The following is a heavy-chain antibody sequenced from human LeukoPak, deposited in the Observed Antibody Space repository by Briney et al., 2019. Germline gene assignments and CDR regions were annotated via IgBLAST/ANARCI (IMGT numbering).Heavy chain of an antibody. J-gene: IGHJ3*02. V-gene: IGHV4-39*02. D-gene: IGHD3-9*01. CDR3: VRLLGGYFAGNTFDI. CDR2: IYYTGSA. CDR1: GGSVSSRPHF. Sequence: SETLSLTCTVSGGSVSSRPHFWDWIRQTPGKGLEWIGTIYYTGSANYNPSLKSRVTMSVATSKDHFFLNLSSVTATDTAVYFCVRLLGGYFAGNTFDIWGQGTVVSVSS.